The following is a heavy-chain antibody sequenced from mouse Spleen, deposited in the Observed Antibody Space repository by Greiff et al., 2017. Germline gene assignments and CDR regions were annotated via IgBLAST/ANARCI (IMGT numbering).Heavy chain of an antibody. CDR2: IYPGDGDT. D-gene: IGHD1-1*02. J-gene: IGHJ3*01. Sequence: VKLQESGPELVKPGASVKISCKASGYAFSSSWMNWVKQRPGKGLEWIGRIYPGDGDTNYNGKFKGKATLTADKSSSTAYMQLSSLTSEDSAVYFCAIGTGAWFAYWGQGTLVTVSA. CDR3: AIGTGAWFAY. CDR1: GYAFSSSW. V-gene: IGHV1-82*01.